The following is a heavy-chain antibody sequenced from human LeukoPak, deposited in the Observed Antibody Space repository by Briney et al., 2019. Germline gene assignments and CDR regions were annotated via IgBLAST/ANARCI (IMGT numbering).Heavy chain of an antibody. V-gene: IGHV3-30*18. J-gene: IGHJ4*02. Sequence: GGSLRLSCAASGFTFSSYGMHWVRQAPGKGLEWVAVISYDGSNKYYADSVKGRFTISRDNSKNTLYLQMNSLRAEDTAVYYCAKGLPGYSTWGQGTLVTVSS. CDR3: AKGLPGYST. D-gene: IGHD6-13*01. CDR2: ISYDGSNK. CDR1: GFTFSSYG.